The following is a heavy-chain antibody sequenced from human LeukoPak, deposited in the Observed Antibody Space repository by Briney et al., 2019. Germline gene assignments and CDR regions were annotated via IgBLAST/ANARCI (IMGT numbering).Heavy chain of an antibody. CDR3: ARALIYGSGAY. J-gene: IGHJ4*02. Sequence: GGSLRLSCAASGFTFSSHWMSWVRQAPGKGLEWVVNIKKDGSEKYYVDAVKGRFTISRDNAKTSLYLQMNSLRAEDTAVYYCARALIYGSGAYWGQGTLVTVSS. CDR1: GFTFSSHW. V-gene: IGHV3-7*01. CDR2: IKKDGSEK. D-gene: IGHD3-10*01.